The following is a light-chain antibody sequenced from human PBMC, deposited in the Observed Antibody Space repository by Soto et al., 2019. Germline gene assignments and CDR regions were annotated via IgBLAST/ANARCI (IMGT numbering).Light chain of an antibody. Sequence: QSVLTQPASVSGSPGQSITISCTGTSSDIGAYNFVSWYQQHPGKAPKLMLYDVNIRPSGVSNRFSGSKSGNTASLTISGLQAEDEADYYCTSWTTSTTMIFGGGTKLTV. CDR2: DVN. CDR3: TSWTTSTTMI. J-gene: IGLJ2*01. V-gene: IGLV2-14*03. CDR1: SSDIGAYNF.